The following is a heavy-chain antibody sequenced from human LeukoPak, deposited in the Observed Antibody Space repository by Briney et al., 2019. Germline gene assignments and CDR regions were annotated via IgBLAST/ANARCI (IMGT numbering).Heavy chain of an antibody. Sequence: GGSLRLSCVASGFTLSDYYMSWIRQAPGKGLEWLSYINIAGSNTHYADSVMGRFTVSRDNAKKSLYLQMNNLRAEDTAVYYCATDGAGFDTWGQGVLVTVSS. CDR1: GFTLSDYY. CDR2: INIAGSNT. J-gene: IGHJ5*02. V-gene: IGHV3-11*01. CDR3: ATDGAGFDT.